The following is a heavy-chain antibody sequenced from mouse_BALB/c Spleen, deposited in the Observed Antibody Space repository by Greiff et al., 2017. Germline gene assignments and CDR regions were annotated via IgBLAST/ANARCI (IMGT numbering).Heavy chain of an antibody. CDR1: GYTFTSYW. CDR3: ARRGVTTPFAY. Sequence: LKQPGSELVRPGASVKLSCKASGYTFTSYWMHWVKQRPGQGLEWIGNIYPGSGSTNYDEKFKSKATLTVDTSSSTAYMQLKSLTSEDSAVYYCARRGVTTPFAYWGQGTLVTVSA. J-gene: IGHJ3*01. D-gene: IGHD2-2*01. V-gene: IGHV1S22*01. CDR2: IYPGSGST.